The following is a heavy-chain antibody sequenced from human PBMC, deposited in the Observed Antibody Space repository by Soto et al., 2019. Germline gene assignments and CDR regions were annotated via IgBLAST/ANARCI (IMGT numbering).Heavy chain of an antibody. CDR2: ITYDGSNK. CDR1: GFTFSSYS. CDR3: AKDRVGGTFYTPLGF. V-gene: IGHV3-30*18. D-gene: IGHD1-7*01. J-gene: IGHJ4*02. Sequence: GGSLRLSCAASGFTFSSYSMHWVRQAPGKGLERVAVITYDGSNKYYADSVKGRFTSSRDNSKNTLSLHLNSLKPEDTAVYHCAKDRVGGTFYTPLGFWGQGTLVTVSS.